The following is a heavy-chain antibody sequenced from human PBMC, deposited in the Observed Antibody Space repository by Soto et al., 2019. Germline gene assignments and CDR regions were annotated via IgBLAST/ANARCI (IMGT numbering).Heavy chain of an antibody. V-gene: IGHV3-30*18. J-gene: IGHJ4*02. D-gene: IGHD2-21*01. CDR1: VFTFIRRG. CDR3: AKDGNAIGVMYYFDF. CDR2: IGHEGSKA. Sequence: GWSLRLACAASVFTFIRRGMHSVLQAPGKRLEWVAVIGHEGSKANYADSVKGRFTVSGDNSKNTLYLQMNSLRAEDTGVYYCAKDGNAIGVMYYFDFWGLGTLVTVSS.